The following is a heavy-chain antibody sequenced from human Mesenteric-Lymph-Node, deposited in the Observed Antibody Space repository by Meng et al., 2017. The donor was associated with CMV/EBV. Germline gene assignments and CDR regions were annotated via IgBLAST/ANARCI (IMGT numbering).Heavy chain of an antibody. V-gene: IGHV3-21*01. Sequence: GGSLRLSCAASGFTFSSYSMNWVRQAPGKGLEWVSSISSSSSYIYYADSVKGRFTISRDNAKNSLYLQMNSLGAEATAVYYCARGRDGYNERGWFDPWGQGTLVTVSS. CDR2: ISSSSSYI. CDR1: GFTFSSYS. D-gene: IGHD5-24*01. CDR3: ARGRDGYNERGWFDP. J-gene: IGHJ5*02.